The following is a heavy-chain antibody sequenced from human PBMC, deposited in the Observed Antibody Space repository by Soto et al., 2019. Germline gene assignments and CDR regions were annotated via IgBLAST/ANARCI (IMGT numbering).Heavy chain of an antibody. Sequence: SETLSLTCTVSGGSISSYYWSWIRQPPGKALEYIGDIYYSGTTTYNPSLKSRVTISVDTSKKQFSLKLSSVTAADAAVYYCARSLYSGSYTNWFDPWGQGALVTVSS. CDR2: IYYSGTT. CDR3: ARSLYSGSYTNWFDP. CDR1: GGSISSYY. J-gene: IGHJ5*02. V-gene: IGHV4-59*01. D-gene: IGHD1-26*01.